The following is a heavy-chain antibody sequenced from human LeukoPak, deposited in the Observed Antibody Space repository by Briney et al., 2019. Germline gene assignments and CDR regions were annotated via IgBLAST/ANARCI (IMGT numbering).Heavy chain of an antibody. Sequence: SETLSLTRTVSGVSISSYYWSWIRQPPGKGLEWIGYIYYSGSTNYNPSLKSRVTISVDTSKNQFSLKLSSVTAADTAVYYCAGGRGQNDYWGQGTLVTVSS. CDR1: GVSISSYY. J-gene: IGHJ4*02. CDR2: IYYSGST. V-gene: IGHV4-59*01. CDR3: AGGRGQNDY. D-gene: IGHD3-10*01.